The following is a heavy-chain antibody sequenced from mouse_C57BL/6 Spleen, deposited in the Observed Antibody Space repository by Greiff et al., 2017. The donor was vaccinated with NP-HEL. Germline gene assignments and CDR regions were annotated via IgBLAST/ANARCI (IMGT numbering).Heavy chain of an antibody. V-gene: IGHV1-55*01. D-gene: IGHD3-2*02. J-gene: IGHJ2*01. CDR1: GYTFTSYW. Sequence: QVQLQQPGAELVKPGASVKMSCKASGYTFTSYWITWVKQRPGQGLEWIGDIYPGSGSTNYNEKFKSKATLTVDTSSSTAYMQLSSLTSEDSAVYYCARKKAQSYYFDYWGQGTTLTVSS. CDR3: ARKKAQSYYFDY. CDR2: IYPGSGST.